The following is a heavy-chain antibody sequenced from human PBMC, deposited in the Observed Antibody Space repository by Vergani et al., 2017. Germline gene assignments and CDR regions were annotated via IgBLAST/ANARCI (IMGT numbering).Heavy chain of an antibody. CDR2: IYYSGST. Sequence: QVQLQQWGAGLLKPSETLSLTCTVSGGSISSGGYYWSWIRQHPGKGLEWIGYIYYSGSTYYNPSLKSRVTISVDTSKNQFSLKLSSVTAADTAVYYCARDKRVTGTTTGFDPWGQGTLVTVSS. CDR3: ARDKRVTGTTTGFDP. J-gene: IGHJ5*02. V-gene: IGHV4-31*03. CDR1: GGSISSGGYY. D-gene: IGHD1-7*01.